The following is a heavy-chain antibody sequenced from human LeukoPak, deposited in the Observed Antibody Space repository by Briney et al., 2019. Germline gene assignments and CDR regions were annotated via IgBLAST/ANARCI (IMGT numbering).Heavy chain of an antibody. V-gene: IGHV4-39*01. J-gene: IGHJ5*02. CDR1: GGSISSSSYY. CDR2: IYYSGST. Sequence: SETLSLTCTVSGGSISSSSYYWGWIRQPPGKGLEWIGSIYYSGSTYYNPSLKSRVTISVDTSKNQFSLKLSSVTAADTAVYYCARQVVPAAKRFDPWGQGTLVTVSS. CDR3: ARQVVPAAKRFDP. D-gene: IGHD2-2*01.